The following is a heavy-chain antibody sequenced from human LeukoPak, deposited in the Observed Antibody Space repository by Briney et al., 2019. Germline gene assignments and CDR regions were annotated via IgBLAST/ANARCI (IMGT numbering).Heavy chain of an antibody. Sequence: PGESLKISCVASVFNFSNYAMHWVRQAPGKGLEWVAVISYGGSEKYYAESVKGRFTISRDNSKNTLSLQMSSLKAEDTAVFYCARSGSSGWVYYYYNYMDVWGKGTTVTVSS. J-gene: IGHJ6*03. D-gene: IGHD6-19*01. CDR2: ISYGGSEK. CDR3: ARSGSSGWVYYYYNYMDV. CDR1: VFNFSNYA. V-gene: IGHV3-30*04.